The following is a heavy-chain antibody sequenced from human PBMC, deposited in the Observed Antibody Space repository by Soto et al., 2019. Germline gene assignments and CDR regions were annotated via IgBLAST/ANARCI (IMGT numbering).Heavy chain of an antibody. CDR1: GYSFTSYW. Sequence: GESLKISCKGSGYSFTSYWIGWVRQMPGKGLEWMGIIYPGDSDTRYSPSFQGQVTISADKSISTAYLQWSSLKASDTAMYYCARQERYYYDSSGYHSWYFDLWGRGTLVTVSS. CDR2: IYPGDSDT. J-gene: IGHJ2*01. D-gene: IGHD3-22*01. CDR3: ARQERYYYDSSGYHSWYFDL. V-gene: IGHV5-51*01.